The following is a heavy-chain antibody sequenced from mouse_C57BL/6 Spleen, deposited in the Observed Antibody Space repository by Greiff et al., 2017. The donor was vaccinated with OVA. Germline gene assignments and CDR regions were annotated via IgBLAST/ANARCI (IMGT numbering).Heavy chain of an antibody. D-gene: IGHD1-1*01. Sequence: EVKLQESGPGLVKPSQSLSLTCSVTGYSITSGYYWNWIRQFPGNKLEWMGYISYDGSNNYNPSLKNRLSITRDTSKNQFFLKLNSVTTEDTATYYCARGPPIYYGSPWFAYWGQGTLVTVSA. CDR1: GYSITSGYY. V-gene: IGHV3-6*01. CDR3: ARGPPIYYGSPWFAY. J-gene: IGHJ3*01. CDR2: ISYDGSN.